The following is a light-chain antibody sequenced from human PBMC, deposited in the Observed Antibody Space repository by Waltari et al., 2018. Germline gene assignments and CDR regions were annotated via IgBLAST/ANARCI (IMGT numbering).Light chain of an antibody. CDR2: DVS. V-gene: IGLV2-11*01. CDR3: CSYAGSYTFVV. CDR1: SSDVGGYTY. J-gene: IGLJ2*01. Sequence: QSALTQPRSVSGSPGQSVTTSCTATSSDVGGYTYVSWYQHHPGKAPKLMIYDVSKRPSGVPDRFSGSKSGNTASLTISGLQAEDEADYYCCSYAGSYTFVVFGGGTKLTVL.